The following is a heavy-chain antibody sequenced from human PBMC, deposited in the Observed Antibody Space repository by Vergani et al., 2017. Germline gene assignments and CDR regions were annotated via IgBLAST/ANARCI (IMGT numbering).Heavy chain of an antibody. CDR1: GGSISSSSYY. Sequence: QLQLQESGPGLVKPSETLSLTCTVSGGSISSSSYYWGWIRQPPGKGLEWIGSSYYSGSTYYNPSLKSRVTISVDTSKNQFSLKLSSGTAAETAVYYCAREREPRVGAQRDYYYYMDVWGKGTTVTVSS. J-gene: IGHJ6*03. D-gene: IGHD1-26*01. V-gene: IGHV4-39*07. CDR2: SYYSGST. CDR3: AREREPRVGAQRDYYYYMDV.